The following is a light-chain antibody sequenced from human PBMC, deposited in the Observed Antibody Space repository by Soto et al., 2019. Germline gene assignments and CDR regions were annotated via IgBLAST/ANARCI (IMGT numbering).Light chain of an antibody. CDR1: SSNVGTNT. CDR2: NNN. Sequence: QSALTQPPSASGTPGQRVTISCSGSSSNVGTNTVNWYLQLPGTAPRLLIYNNNQRPSGVPDRFSGSKSGTSASLAISGLQTEDEAHYFCSSWDDSLNGLFVFGTGTKVTVL. CDR3: SSWDDSLNGLFV. J-gene: IGLJ1*01. V-gene: IGLV1-44*01.